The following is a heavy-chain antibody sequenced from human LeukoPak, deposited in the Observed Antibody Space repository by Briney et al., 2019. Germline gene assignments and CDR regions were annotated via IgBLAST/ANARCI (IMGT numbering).Heavy chain of an antibody. J-gene: IGHJ4*02. D-gene: IGHD1-26*01. CDR3: ARDRRSGSYPDY. CDR2: IYHSGST. V-gene: IGHV4-38-2*02. CDR1: GGSISTYY. Sequence: PSETLSLTCTVSGGSISTYYWGWIRQPPGKGLEWIGSIYHSGSTYYNPSLKSRVTISVDTSKNQFSLKLSSVTAADTAVYYCARDRRSGSYPDYWGQGTLVTVSS.